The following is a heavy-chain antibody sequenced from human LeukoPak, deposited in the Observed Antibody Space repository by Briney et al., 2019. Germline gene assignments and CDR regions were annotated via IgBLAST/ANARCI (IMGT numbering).Heavy chain of an antibody. Sequence: ASVKVSCKVSGHTLTDLSTHWVRQAPGRGLEGMGGIDPEDGETIYAQKFQGKVTMTEDTSTDTAYMELSSLRSEDTAVYYCATGGIYSLLDYWGQGTLVTVSS. D-gene: IGHD1-26*01. J-gene: IGHJ4*02. CDR3: ATGGIYSLLDY. CDR1: GHTLTDLS. V-gene: IGHV1-24*01. CDR2: IDPEDGET.